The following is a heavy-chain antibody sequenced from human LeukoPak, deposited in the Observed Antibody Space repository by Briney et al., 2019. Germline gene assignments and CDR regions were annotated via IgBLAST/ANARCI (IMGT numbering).Heavy chain of an antibody. D-gene: IGHD3-3*01. CDR2: IYSDNT. CDR3: ASITIFGVADY. V-gene: IGHV3-53*01. J-gene: IGHJ4*02. CDR1: GFTVSTNS. Sequence: PGGSLRLSCTVSGFTVSTNSMSWVRQAPGKGLEWVSFIYSDNTHYSDAVKGRFTITRDNSKKTVYPQMNSLRAEDTAVYYCASITIFGVADYWGQGTLVTVSS.